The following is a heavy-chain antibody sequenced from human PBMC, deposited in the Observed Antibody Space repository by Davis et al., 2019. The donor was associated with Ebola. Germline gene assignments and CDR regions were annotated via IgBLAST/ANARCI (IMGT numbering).Heavy chain of an antibody. V-gene: IGHV4-34*01. Sequence: MPSETLSLTCDVSTGSFSGFYWSWIRQSPGKGLEWIAEINQSGNPRYNPSLKSRLTISLDTANNQSSLRLSSVTAADTAVYYCTRGGHGYSYGNYYFGIDVWGQGTTVSVSS. D-gene: IGHD5-18*01. CDR3: TRGGHGYSYGNYYFGIDV. J-gene: IGHJ6*02. CDR2: INQSGNP. CDR1: TGSFSGFY.